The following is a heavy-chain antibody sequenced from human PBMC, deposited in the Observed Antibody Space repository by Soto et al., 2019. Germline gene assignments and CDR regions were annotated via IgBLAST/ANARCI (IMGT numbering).Heavy chain of an antibody. CDR3: ARCSANSCYSYGVDV. D-gene: IGHD2-15*01. V-gene: IGHV3-48*02. Sequence: SLRLSCAASGFTFSSCGMNWVRQAPGKGLEWVSYISDRGDIIYYAGSVKGRFTISRDNAKNSLYLQMNSLRDEDTAVYYCARCSANSCYSYGVDVWGQGTTVTVSS. CDR1: GFTFSSCG. CDR2: ISDRGDII. J-gene: IGHJ6*02.